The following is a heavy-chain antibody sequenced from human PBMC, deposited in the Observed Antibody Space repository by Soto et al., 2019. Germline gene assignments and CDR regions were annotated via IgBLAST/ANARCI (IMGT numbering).Heavy chain of an antibody. CDR2: IRSSGGTI. D-gene: IGHD6-6*01. Sequence: EVQLVESGGGLVQPGGSLGLSCAASGFTFSNYNMNWVRQAPGKGLEWISHIRSSGGTIYYADSVKGRFTISRDNAKSSLYLQLNSLRDEDTAVYCCARDGESSSSSDFDHWGQGTLVTVSS. J-gene: IGHJ4*02. CDR3: ARDGESSSSSDFDH. V-gene: IGHV3-48*02. CDR1: GFTFSNYN.